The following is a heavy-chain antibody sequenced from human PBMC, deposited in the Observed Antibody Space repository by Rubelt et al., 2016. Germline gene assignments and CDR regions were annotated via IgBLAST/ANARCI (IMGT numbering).Heavy chain of an antibody. CDR1: GFTFSSYS. V-gene: IGHV3-48*01. CDR3: ARDQSSYFDY. Sequence: EVQLVESGGGLVQPGGSLRLSCAASGFTFSSYSMNWVRQAPGKGLEWVSYISSSSSTIYYAESVKGRFTISRDNSKNTLYLQMNSLRAEDTAVYYCARDQSSYFDYWGQGTLVTVSS. CDR2: ISSSSSTI. J-gene: IGHJ4*02. D-gene: IGHD6-6*01.